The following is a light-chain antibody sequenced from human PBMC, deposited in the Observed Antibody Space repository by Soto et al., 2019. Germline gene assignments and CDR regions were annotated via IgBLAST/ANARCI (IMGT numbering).Light chain of an antibody. Sequence: QSVLTQPPSASGTPGQRVTISCSGSDSNIGSNTVNWYHQLPGTAPKLLIYSNNQRPSGVPDRFSGSKSGTSASLAISGLQSEDEADYYCAPWDDSLNGVVFGGGTKLTVL. V-gene: IGLV1-44*01. CDR3: APWDDSLNGVV. CDR1: DSNIGSNT. J-gene: IGLJ2*01. CDR2: SNN.